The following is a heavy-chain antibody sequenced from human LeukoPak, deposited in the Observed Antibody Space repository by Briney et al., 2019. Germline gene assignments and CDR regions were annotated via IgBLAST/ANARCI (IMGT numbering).Heavy chain of an antibody. J-gene: IGHJ4*02. CDR1: GFTFSNAW. V-gene: IGHV4-4*02. CDR3: AREGDEWDPRDTFDY. CDR2: IYHSGST. Sequence: GSLRLSCAASGFTFSNAWMSWVRQAPGKGLEWIGSIYHSGSTYYNPSLKSRVTISVDTSKNQFSLKLSSVTAADTAVYYCAREGDEWDPRDTFDYWGQGTLVTVSS. D-gene: IGHD1-26*01.